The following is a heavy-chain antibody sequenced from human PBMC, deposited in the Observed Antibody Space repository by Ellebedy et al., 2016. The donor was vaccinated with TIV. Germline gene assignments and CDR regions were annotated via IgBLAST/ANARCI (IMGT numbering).Heavy chain of an antibody. CDR1: GFTFSTFW. V-gene: IGHV3-7*01. J-gene: IGHJ4*02. CDR2: TKKDGSEK. D-gene: IGHD3-10*01. Sequence: GESLKISCAASGFTFSTFWLSWLRQAPGKGLEWVATTKKDGSEKYYVDSVKGRFTISRDNARNSLYLQMSSLRVEDTAVYYCARDGGSGSYWEGFDYWGQGTLVTVSS. CDR3: ARDGGSGSYWEGFDY.